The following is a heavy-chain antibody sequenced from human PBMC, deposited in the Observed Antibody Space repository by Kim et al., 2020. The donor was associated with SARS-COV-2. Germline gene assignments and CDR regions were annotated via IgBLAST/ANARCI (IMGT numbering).Heavy chain of an antibody. Sequence: YADSVKGRFTISRDNAKNSLYLQMNSLRAEDTAVYYCASRDYGDYGAFDIWGQGTMVTVSS. V-gene: IGHV3-48*03. CDR3: ASRDYGDYGAFDI. D-gene: IGHD4-17*01. J-gene: IGHJ3*02.